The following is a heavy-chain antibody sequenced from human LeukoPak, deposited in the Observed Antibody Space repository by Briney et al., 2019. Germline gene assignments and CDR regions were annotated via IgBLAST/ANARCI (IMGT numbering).Heavy chain of an antibody. Sequence: GASVTVSCKASGYTFTTYDINWVRQATGQGLEWMGWMSPNTGNTSYAQKFQGRVTMTRNTSISTAYMELSSLTSEDTAVYFCGAVTITTNPDYWGQGTLVTVSS. V-gene: IGHV1-8*01. J-gene: IGHJ4*02. CDR3: GAVTITTNPDY. D-gene: IGHD6-19*01. CDR2: MSPNTGNT. CDR1: GYTFTTYD.